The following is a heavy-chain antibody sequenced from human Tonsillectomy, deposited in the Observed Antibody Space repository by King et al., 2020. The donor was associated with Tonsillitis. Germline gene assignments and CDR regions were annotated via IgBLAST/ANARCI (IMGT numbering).Heavy chain of an antibody. CDR1: GFTFSSYG. J-gene: IGHJ2*01. V-gene: IGHV3-30*02. D-gene: IGHD2-15*01. CDR2: IRYDGSNK. Sequence: VQLVESGGGVVQPGGSLRLSCAASGFTFSSYGMHWVRQAPGKGLEWVAFIRYDGSNKYYADSVKGRFTISRDNPKNTLYLQMNSLRPEDTAVYYCAKGPQWGVAAPGWYVDLWGRGTLLTVSS. CDR3: AKGPQWGVAAPGWYVDL.